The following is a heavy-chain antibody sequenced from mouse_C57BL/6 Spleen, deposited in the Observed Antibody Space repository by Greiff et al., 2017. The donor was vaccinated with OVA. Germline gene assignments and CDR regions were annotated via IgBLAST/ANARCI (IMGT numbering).Heavy chain of an antibody. CDR3: ARDYDGYFDY. J-gene: IGHJ2*01. D-gene: IGHD2-12*01. CDR2: INYDGSST. CDR1: GFTFSDYY. Sequence: EVKVVESEGGLVQPGSSMKLSCTASGFTFSDYYMAWVRQVPEKGLEWVANINYDGSSTYYLDSLKSRFIISRDNAKNILYLQMSSLKSEDTATYYCARDYDGYFDYWGQGTTLTVSS. V-gene: IGHV5-16*01.